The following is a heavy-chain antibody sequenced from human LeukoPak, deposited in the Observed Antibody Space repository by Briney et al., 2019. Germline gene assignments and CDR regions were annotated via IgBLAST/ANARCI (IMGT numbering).Heavy chain of an antibody. CDR1: GFTLSSYA. CDR3: ARDGDYGVSFSY. J-gene: IGHJ4*02. D-gene: IGHD3-16*01. CDR2: ISYEGSNK. V-gene: IGHV3-30*04. Sequence: GGSLRLSCAASGFTLSSYAMHWVRQAPGKGLEGVAVISYEGSNKYYADSVKGRFTISRDNSKNTLYLQTNSLRAEDTAVYYCARDGDYGVSFSYWGQGTLVTVSS.